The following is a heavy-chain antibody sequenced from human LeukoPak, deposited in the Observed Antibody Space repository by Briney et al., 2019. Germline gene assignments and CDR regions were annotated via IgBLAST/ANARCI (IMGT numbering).Heavy chain of an antibody. V-gene: IGHV1-69*06. CDR3: ARGYYGSGSYKRNYYMDV. CDR1: GGTFSSYA. D-gene: IGHD3-10*01. J-gene: IGHJ6*03. Sequence: GASVKVSCKASGGTFSSYAISWVRQAPGQGLEWMGGIIPIFGTANYAQKFQGRVTITADKSTSTAYMELSSLRSEDTAVYYCARGYYGSGSYKRNYYMDVWGKGTTVTVSS. CDR2: IIPIFGTA.